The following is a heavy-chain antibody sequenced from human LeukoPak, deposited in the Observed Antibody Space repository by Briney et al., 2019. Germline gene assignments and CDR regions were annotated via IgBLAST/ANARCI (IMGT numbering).Heavy chain of an antibody. D-gene: IGHD6-19*01. V-gene: IGHV3-23*01. Sequence: GRSLRLSCAASGFTFSSYAMSWVRQAPGKGLEWVSAISGSGGSTYYADSVKGRFTISRDNSKNTLYLRINSLRAEDTAVYYCAKGSRAVAVSLWKERDYYYYMDVWGKGTTVTVSS. CDR3: AKGSRAVAVSLWKERDYYYYMDV. CDR2: ISGSGGST. J-gene: IGHJ6*03. CDR1: GFTFSSYA.